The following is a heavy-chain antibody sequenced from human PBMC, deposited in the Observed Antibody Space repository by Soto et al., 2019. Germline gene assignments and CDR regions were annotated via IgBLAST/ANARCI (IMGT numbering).Heavy chain of an antibody. J-gene: IGHJ6*02. V-gene: IGHV3-48*01. CDR3: ATPPPHTYSSSEGNYYYYGMDV. D-gene: IGHD6-6*01. CDR1: GFTFSSYS. CDR2: ISSNSWTI. Sequence: GGSLRLSCAASGFTFSSYSMNWVRQAPGKGLEWVSYISSNSWTIYYPDSVQGRFTISRDNAKSSLYLQMNSLRAEDTAVYYCATPPPHTYSSSEGNYYYYGMDVWGQGTTVTVSS.